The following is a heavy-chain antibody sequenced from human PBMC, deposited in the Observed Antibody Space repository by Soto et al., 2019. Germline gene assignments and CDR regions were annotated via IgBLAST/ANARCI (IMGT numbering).Heavy chain of an antibody. CDR1: GFTFSTYS. Sequence: GGSLRLSCAASGFTFSTYSMTWVRQAPGKGLEWVAHITATGGNTYYADSVRGRFTISRDTSGNTLYLQMNSLRAEDTALYYCAKCMQAYWNYDAHHIWGQGTMVTVPS. CDR3: AKCMQAYWNYDAHHI. CDR2: ITATGGNT. J-gene: IGHJ3*02. V-gene: IGHV3-23*01. D-gene: IGHD1-7*01.